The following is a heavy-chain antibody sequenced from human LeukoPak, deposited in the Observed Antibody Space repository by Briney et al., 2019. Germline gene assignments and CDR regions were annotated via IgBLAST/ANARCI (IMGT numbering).Heavy chain of an antibody. Sequence: SETLSLTCAVYGGSFSGYYWSWIRQPPGKGLEWIGEINHSGSTNYNPSLKSRVTISVDTSKNQFSLKLSSVTAADTAVYYCARVTPTGIHYWGQGTLVTVSS. CDR1: GGSFSGYY. J-gene: IGHJ4*02. CDR3: ARVTPTGIHY. CDR2: INHSGST. D-gene: IGHD1-1*01. V-gene: IGHV4-34*01.